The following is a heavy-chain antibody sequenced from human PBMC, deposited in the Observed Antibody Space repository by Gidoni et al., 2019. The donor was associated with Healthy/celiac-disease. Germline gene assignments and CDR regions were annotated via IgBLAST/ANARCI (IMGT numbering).Heavy chain of an antibody. V-gene: IGHV3-9*01. CDR2: ISWNSGSI. Sequence: EVQLVESGGGLVQPGRSLRLSCAASGFTFDDYAMHWVRQAPGKGLEWVSGISWNSGSIGYADSVKGRFTISRDNAKNSLYLQMNSLRAEDTALYYCAKDMGATPDDAFDIWGQGTMVTVSS. D-gene: IGHD1-26*01. CDR1: GFTFDDYA. CDR3: AKDMGATPDDAFDI. J-gene: IGHJ3*02.